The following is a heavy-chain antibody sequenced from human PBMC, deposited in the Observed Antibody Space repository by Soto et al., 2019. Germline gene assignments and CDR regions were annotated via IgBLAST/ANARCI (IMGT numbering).Heavy chain of an antibody. J-gene: IGHJ5*02. Sequence: GSLRLSCAASGFTFSDYYMTWIRQAPGKGLEWLSYITGTGSTTFHADSVKGRFTISRDNAKNSLYLQMDRLRAEDTALYYCARGGRGNINWFDPWGQGTQVTVSS. V-gene: IGHV3-11*01. CDR1: GFTFSDYY. D-gene: IGHD3-10*01. CDR3: ARGGRGNINWFDP. CDR2: ITGTGSTT.